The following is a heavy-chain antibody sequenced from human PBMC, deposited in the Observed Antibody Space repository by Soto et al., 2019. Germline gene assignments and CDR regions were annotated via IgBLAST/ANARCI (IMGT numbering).Heavy chain of an antibody. V-gene: IGHV3-30*18. J-gene: IGHJ6*02. D-gene: IGHD2-2*01. CDR2: ISYDGSNK. CDR3: AKSLGYCSSTSCWGYYGMDV. CDR1: VFTFSSYG. Sequence: GWSLRLSCSASVFTFSSYGMHWFRQAPGKGLEWVAVISYDGSNKYYADSVKGRFTISRDNSKNTLYLQMNSLRAEDTAVYYCAKSLGYCSSTSCWGYYGMDVWGQGTTVTVSS.